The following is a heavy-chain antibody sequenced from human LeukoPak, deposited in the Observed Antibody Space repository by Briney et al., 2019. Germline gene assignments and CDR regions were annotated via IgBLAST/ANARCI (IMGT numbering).Heavy chain of an antibody. CDR1: GFTFSSYS. J-gene: IGHJ4*02. V-gene: IGHV3-21*01. CDR2: IGSSSSYI. D-gene: IGHD3-10*01. CDR3: APDHGSGSYPFDY. Sequence: GGSLRLSCAASGFTFSSYSMNWVRQAPGKGLEWASSIGSSSSYIYYADSVKGRFTISRDNAKNSLYLQMNSLRAEDTAVYYCAPDHGSGSYPFDYWGQGTLVTVSS.